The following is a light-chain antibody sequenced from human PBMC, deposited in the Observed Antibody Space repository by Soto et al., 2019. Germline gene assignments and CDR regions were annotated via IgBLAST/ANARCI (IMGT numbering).Light chain of an antibody. J-gene: IGLJ1*01. CDR1: SSDVGGYNY. V-gene: IGLV2-11*01. CDR2: DVS. Sequence: LAQPRSVSGSPGQSVTISCTGTSSDVGGYNYVSWYQQHPGKAPKLMIYDVSKRPSGVPDRFSGSKSGNTASLTISGLQAEDEADYYCQVWDTSSDQGVFGTGTKVTVL. CDR3: QVWDTSSDQGV.